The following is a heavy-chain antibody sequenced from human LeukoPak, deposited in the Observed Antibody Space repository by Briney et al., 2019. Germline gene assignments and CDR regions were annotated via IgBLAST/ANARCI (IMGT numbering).Heavy chain of an antibody. CDR1: GFILSSHV. V-gene: IGHV3-33*06. CDR3: AKDGVVRGTFYYMDV. J-gene: IGHJ6*03. D-gene: IGHD3-10*01. Sequence: PGGSLRLSCEASGFILSSHVMHWVRQAPGKGLEWVAVIWFDASNKYYADSVKGRFTISRDNSKNMLYLQVNSLRVEDSAVYYCAKDGVVRGTFYYMDVWGKGTTVTVSS. CDR2: IWFDASNK.